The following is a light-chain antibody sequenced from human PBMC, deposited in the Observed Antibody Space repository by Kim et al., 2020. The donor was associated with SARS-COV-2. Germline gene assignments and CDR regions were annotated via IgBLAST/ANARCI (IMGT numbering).Light chain of an antibody. Sequence: ASVGDRVIISCRGSQSISHWFAWYKQTSGKAPKLIIYGTSELERGVPSRFSGSGSGTQFTLTISSLQPDDVAIYYCQQYDEYPWTFGQGTKVDIK. CDR2: GTS. V-gene: IGKV1-5*03. J-gene: IGKJ1*01. CDR1: QSISHW. CDR3: QQYDEYPWT.